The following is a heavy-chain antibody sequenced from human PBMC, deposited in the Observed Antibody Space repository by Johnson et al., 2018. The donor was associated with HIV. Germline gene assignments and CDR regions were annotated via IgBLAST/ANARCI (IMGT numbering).Heavy chain of an antibody. D-gene: IGHD6-25*01. CDR2: ISKSGSST. CDR1: GFIFDNYV. Sequence: EVLLLESGGGLVQPGGSLRLSCAASGFIFDNYVMHWVRQAPGQGLEWVSSISKSGSSTYYADSVKGRFTISRDISKNTLYLQMNSLGADDTAIYYCAKDRARLRRSAFDIWGQGTMVTVSS. CDR3: AKDRARLRRSAFDI. J-gene: IGHJ3*02. V-gene: IGHV3-23*01.